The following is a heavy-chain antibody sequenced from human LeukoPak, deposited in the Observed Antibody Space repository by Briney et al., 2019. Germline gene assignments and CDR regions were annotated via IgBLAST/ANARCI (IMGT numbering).Heavy chain of an antibody. Sequence: PSETLSLTYTVSGGSISSYYWSWIRQPPGKGLEWIGYIYYSGSTNYNPSLKSRVTISVDTSKNQFSLKLSSVTAADTAVYYCARVWYNAFDIWGQGTMVTVSS. D-gene: IGHD6-13*01. CDR2: IYYSGST. V-gene: IGHV4-59*01. J-gene: IGHJ3*02. CDR3: ARVWYNAFDI. CDR1: GGSISSYY.